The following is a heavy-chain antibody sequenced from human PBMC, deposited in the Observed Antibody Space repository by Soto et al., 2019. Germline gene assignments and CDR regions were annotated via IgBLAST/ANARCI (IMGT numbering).Heavy chain of an antibody. CDR2: IPYAGSNT. CDR1: GFTFSSYS. CDR3: ARDRVLVAATHYYYYSMDV. D-gene: IGHD2-15*01. J-gene: IGHJ6*02. V-gene: IGHV3-30-3*01. Sequence: PGGSLRGSLAASGFTFSSYSRHWVRQAPGKWLNCVAVIPYAGSNTYYAHSVKGRFTISRDNSKKTLYLQMNSMRAEDTAVYYCARDRVLVAATHYYYYSMDVWGQGTTVTVS.